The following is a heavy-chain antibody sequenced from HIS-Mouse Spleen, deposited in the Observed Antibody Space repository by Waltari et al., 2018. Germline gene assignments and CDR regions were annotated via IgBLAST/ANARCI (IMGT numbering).Heavy chain of an antibody. CDR2: ISGSGGST. V-gene: IGHV3-23*01. CDR1: GFTFSSYA. CDR3: AKFPSEDTAMVKGSIYFDY. Sequence: EVQLLESGGGLVQPGGSLRPSCASSGFTFSSYAMSCVRPASAKGLEWVSAISGSGGSTYYADPVKVRFTISRDNSNNTLYLQMNSLRAEDTAVYYCAKFPSEDTAMVKGSIYFDYWGQGTLVTVSS. J-gene: IGHJ4*02. D-gene: IGHD5-18*01.